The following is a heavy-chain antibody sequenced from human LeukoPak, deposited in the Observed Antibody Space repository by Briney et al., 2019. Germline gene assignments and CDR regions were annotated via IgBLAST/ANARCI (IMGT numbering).Heavy chain of an antibody. Sequence: ASVKVSCKVSGYTLTELSMHWVRQAPGKGLEWMGGFDPEDGETIYAQKFQGRVTMTEDTSTDTAYMELSSLRSEDTAVYYCATRSKNYYYHGMDVWGQGTTVTVSS. CDR2: FDPEDGET. CDR3: ATRSKNYYYHGMDV. CDR1: GYTLTELS. J-gene: IGHJ6*02. V-gene: IGHV1-24*01.